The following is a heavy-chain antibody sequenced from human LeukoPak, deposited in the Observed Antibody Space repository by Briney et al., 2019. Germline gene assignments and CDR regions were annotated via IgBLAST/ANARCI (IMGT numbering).Heavy chain of an antibody. J-gene: IGHJ5*02. CDR1: GGSFSGYY. Sequence: SETLSLTCAVYGGSFSGYYWSWIRQPPGKGLEWIGEVNHSGSTNYNPSLKSRVTISVDTSKNQFSLKLSSVTAADTAVYYCATGRPSYYYDSSGYEFDPWGQGTLVTVSS. V-gene: IGHV4-34*01. D-gene: IGHD3-22*01. CDR2: VNHSGST. CDR3: ATGRPSYYYDSSGYEFDP.